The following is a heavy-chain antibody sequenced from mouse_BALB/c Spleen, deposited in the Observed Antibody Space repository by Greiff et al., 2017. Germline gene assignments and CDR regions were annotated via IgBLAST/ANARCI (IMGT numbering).Heavy chain of an antibody. CDR2: ISSGGSYT. CDR3: ARLRLPYYAMDY. CDR1: GFTFSSYA. V-gene: IGHV5-9-4*01. Sequence: VQLKESGGGLVKPGGSLKLSCAASGFTFSSYAMSWVRQSPEKRLEWVAEISSGGSYTYYPDTVTGRFTISRDNAKNTLYLQMSSLKSEDTAMYYCARLRLPYYAMDYWGQGTSVTVSS. J-gene: IGHJ4*01. D-gene: IGHD1-2*01.